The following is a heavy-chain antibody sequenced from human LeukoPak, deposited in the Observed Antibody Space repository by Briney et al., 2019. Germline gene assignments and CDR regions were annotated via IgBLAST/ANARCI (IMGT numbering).Heavy chain of an antibody. CDR3: ARELASHYGSESRLWFLDL. V-gene: IGHV3-74*01. J-gene: IGHJ2*01. Sequence: GGSLRLSCAASGFTFSNYWMHWVRQAPGKGLVWVSRISSDESITSYADSVKGRFTISRDNSKNTLYLQMNSLRAEDTAVYYCARELASHYGSESRLWFLDLWGRGTLVAVSS. CDR1: GFTFSNYW. D-gene: IGHD3-10*01. CDR2: ISSDESIT.